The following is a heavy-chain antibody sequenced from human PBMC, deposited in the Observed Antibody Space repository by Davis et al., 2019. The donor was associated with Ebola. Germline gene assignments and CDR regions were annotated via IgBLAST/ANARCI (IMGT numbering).Heavy chain of an antibody. J-gene: IGHJ4*02. D-gene: IGHD3-22*01. CDR1: GFTFSDAW. Sequence: GGSLRLSCVASGFTFSDAWMSWVRQAPGKGLEWVGRIRSKTNNFATAYAASVNGRFTISISQSTNTAYLQLNSLRTEDTAIYYCTRRAYYFNGTDYYGAFDYWGQGTLVTVSS. CDR3: TRRAYYFNGTDYYGAFDY. V-gene: IGHV3-73*01. CDR2: IRSKTNNFAT.